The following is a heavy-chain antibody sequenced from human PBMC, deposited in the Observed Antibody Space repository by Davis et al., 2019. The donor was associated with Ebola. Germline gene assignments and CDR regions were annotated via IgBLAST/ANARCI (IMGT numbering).Heavy chain of an antibody. J-gene: IGHJ1*01. CDR2: VYYTGAT. CDR1: GGSISSSTYY. Sequence: ETLSLTCTVSGGSISSSTYYWGWIRQPPGKGLEWIGTVYYTGATYYNPSLKSRVTMSVDTSRNQFSLKLSSVTAADTAIYYCARGTLRILSAGSWGQGTLVTVSS. CDR3: ARGTLRILSAGS. D-gene: IGHD3-10*02. V-gene: IGHV4-39*01.